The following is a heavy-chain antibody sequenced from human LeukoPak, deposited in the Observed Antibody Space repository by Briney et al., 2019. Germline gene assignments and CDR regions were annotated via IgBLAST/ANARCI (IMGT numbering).Heavy chain of an antibody. J-gene: IGHJ4*02. D-gene: IGHD3-16*01. CDR2: ISSTSSAI. Sequence: PGGSLRFSCAASGFTFSSYSINRVRQAPGKGLEWVSYISSTSSAIYYADSVKGRFTISRDNAKNSLYLQMNSLRAEDTAVYYCARVIGSYGDSAYWGQGTLVTVSS. CDR3: ARVIGSYGDSAY. CDR1: GFTFSSYS. V-gene: IGHV3-48*04.